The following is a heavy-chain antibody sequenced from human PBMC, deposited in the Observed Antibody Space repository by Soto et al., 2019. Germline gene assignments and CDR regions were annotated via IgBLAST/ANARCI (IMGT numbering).Heavy chain of an antibody. CDR2: ISWNSGSI. D-gene: IGHD4-17*01. Sequence: EVQLVESGGGLVQPGRSLRLSCAASGFTFDDYAMHWVRQAPGKGLEWVSGISWNSGSIGYADSVKGRFTISRDNAKNSRYLQMNSLRAEDTALYYCAKDEGDYGDYGDYYYYMDVWGKGTTVTVSS. J-gene: IGHJ6*03. V-gene: IGHV3-9*01. CDR3: AKDEGDYGDYGDYYYYMDV. CDR1: GFTFDDYA.